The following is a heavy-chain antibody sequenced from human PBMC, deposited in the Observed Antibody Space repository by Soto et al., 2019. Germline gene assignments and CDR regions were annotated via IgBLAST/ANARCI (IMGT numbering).Heavy chain of an antibody. CDR1: RFTFSRYV. CDR3: AKEKIASTVADFFDY. J-gene: IGHJ4*02. D-gene: IGHD6-19*01. V-gene: IGHV3-23*01. CDR2: ISGNGGKT. Sequence: GGSLRLSCAASRFTFSRYVMSWVRQAPGKGLEWVSGISGNGGKTYYAESVKGRFTISRDNSKNTLYLQMNSLRAEDTAVYYCAKEKIASTVADFFDYWGQGTLVTVSS.